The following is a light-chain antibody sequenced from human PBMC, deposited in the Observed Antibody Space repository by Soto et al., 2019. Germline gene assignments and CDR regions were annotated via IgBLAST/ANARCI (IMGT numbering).Light chain of an antibody. J-gene: IGLJ1*01. CDR2: GNS. CDR3: QSYDSSLSGYV. CDR1: SSNIGAGYD. Sequence: QSVLTQLPSVSGAPGQRVTISCTGSSSNIGAGYDVHWYQQLPGTAPKLLIYGNSNRPSGVPDRFSGSKSGTSASLAITGLQAEDEADYYCQSYDSSLSGYVFGTATNFTVL. V-gene: IGLV1-40*01.